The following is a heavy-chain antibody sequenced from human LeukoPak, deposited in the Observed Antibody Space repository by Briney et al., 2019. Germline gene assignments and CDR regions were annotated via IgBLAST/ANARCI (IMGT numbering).Heavy chain of an antibody. V-gene: IGHV3-30*04. CDR3: ATETYGDQLLFDY. CDR1: GFTFSSYA. J-gene: IGHJ4*02. CDR2: ISYDGSNK. Sequence: GGSLRLSCAASGFTFSSYAMHWVRQAPGKGLEWEAVISYDGSNKYYADSVKGRFTISRDNSKNTLYLQMNSLRAEDTAVYYCATETYGDQLLFDYWGQGTLVTVSS. D-gene: IGHD4-17*01.